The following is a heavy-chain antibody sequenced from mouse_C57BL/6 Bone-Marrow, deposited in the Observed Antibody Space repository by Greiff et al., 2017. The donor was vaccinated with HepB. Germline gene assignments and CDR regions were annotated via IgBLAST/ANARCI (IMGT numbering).Heavy chain of an antibody. CDR3: ARGGYDYDWAMDY. D-gene: IGHD2-4*01. V-gene: IGHV1-63*01. J-gene: IGHJ4*01. CDR2: IYPGGGYT. CDR1: GYTFTNYW. Sequence: QVQLQQSGAELVRPGTSVKMSCKASGYTFTNYWIGWAKQRPGHGLEWIGDIYPGGGYTNYNEKFKGKATLTADKSSSTAYMQFSSLTSEDSAIYYCARGGYDYDWAMDYWGQGTSVPVSS.